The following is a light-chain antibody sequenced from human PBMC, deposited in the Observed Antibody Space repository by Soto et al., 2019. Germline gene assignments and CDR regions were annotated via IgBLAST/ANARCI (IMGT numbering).Light chain of an antibody. CDR3: QSYDVSLSGSV. CDR2: GDN. CDR1: SSNIGGGYD. J-gene: IGLJ1*01. V-gene: IGLV1-40*01. Sequence: QSVLTQPPSASGTPGQRVTISCSGSSSNIGGGYDVHWYQQLPGTAPKLLIYGDNNRPSGVPDRFSASKSGTSASLAITGLQAEDEADYFCQSYDVSLSGSVFGTGTKVTVL.